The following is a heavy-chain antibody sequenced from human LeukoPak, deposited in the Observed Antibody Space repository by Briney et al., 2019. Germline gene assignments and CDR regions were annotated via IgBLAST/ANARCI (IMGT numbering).Heavy chain of an antibody. D-gene: IGHD3-22*01. CDR1: GFTFSDYY. Sequence: GGSLRLSCAASGFTFSDYYMSWIRQAPGKGLEWVSYISSSGSTIYYADSVKGRFTISRDNAKNSLYLQMNSLRAEDTALYYCAKDIRPYYDSSGYFGYWGQGTLVTVSS. V-gene: IGHV3-11*01. CDR3: AKDIRPYYDSSGYFGY. J-gene: IGHJ4*02. CDR2: ISSSGSTI.